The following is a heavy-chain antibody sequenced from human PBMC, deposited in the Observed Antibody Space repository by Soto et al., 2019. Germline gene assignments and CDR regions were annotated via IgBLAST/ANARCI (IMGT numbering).Heavy chain of an antibody. CDR1: GYTFTIYG. J-gene: IGHJ6*03. V-gene: IGHV1-18*01. Sequence: ASVKVSCKASGYTFTIYGISWVRQAPGQGLEWMGWISAYNGNTNYAQKLQGRVTMTTDTSTSTAYMELRSLRSDDTAVYYCARLAEGIAAAVCMDVWGKGTTVTVS. D-gene: IGHD6-13*01. CDR3: ARLAEGIAAAVCMDV. CDR2: ISAYNGNT.